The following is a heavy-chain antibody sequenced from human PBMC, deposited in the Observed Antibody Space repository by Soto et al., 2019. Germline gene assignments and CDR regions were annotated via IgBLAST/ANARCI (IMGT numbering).Heavy chain of an antibody. J-gene: IGHJ4*02. D-gene: IGHD6-19*01. CDR1: GFTFSTDT. V-gene: IGHV3-48*02. CDR3: ARFFGSCCDY. Sequence: EVQLVESGGGLVQPGGSLRLSCVASGFTFSTDTMNWVRQAPGKGLEWVAHISTSGATRYYADSVKGRFTISRDNAKNSPYLQMDSLRNEDTAVYYCARFFGSCCDYWGQGSLVTVSS. CDR2: ISTSGATR.